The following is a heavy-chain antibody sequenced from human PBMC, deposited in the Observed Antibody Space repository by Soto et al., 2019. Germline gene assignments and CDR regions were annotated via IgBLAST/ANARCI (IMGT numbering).Heavy chain of an antibody. CDR3: ARDWGYDFWSGYSVTSYYFDY. CDR1: GYTFTGYY. Sequence: ASVKVSCKASGYTFTGYYMHWVRQAPGQGLEWMGWINPNSGGTNYAQKFQGWVTMTRDTSISTAYMELSRLRSDDTAVYYCARDWGYDFWSGYSVTSYYFDYWGQGTLVTVSS. J-gene: IGHJ4*02. CDR2: INPNSGGT. V-gene: IGHV1-2*04. D-gene: IGHD3-3*01.